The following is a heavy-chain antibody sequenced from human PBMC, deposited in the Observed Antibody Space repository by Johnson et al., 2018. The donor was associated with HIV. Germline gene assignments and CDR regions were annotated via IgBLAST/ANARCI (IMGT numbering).Heavy chain of an antibody. CDR1: GFTFSSYG. CDR3: AREIGYSSSWYLGSGWYPDAFDI. Sequence: QVQLVESGGGVVQPGRSLRLSCAASGFTFSSYGMHWVRQAPGKGLEWVAVIWYDGSNKYYADSVKGRFTISRDNSKNTLYLQMNSLRAEDTAVYYCAREIGYSSSWYLGSGWYPDAFDIWGQGTMVTVSS. J-gene: IGHJ3*02. D-gene: IGHD6-13*01. CDR2: IWYDGSNK. V-gene: IGHV3-33*01.